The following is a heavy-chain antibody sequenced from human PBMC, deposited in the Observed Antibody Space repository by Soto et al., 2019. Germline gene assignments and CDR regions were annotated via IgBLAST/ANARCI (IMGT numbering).Heavy chain of an antibody. V-gene: IGHV3-66*01. CDR1: GFTVSSNY. CDR2: IYSGGST. D-gene: IGHD6-19*01. J-gene: IGHJ1*01. Sequence: EVQLVESGGGLVQPGVSLRLSCAASGFTVSSNYMSWVRQAPGKGLEWVSVIYSGGSTYYADSVKGRFTISRDNSKNTLYLQMNSXRAEDTAVYYCARDSVAGQPTFQHWGQGTLVTVSS. CDR3: ARDSVAGQPTFQH.